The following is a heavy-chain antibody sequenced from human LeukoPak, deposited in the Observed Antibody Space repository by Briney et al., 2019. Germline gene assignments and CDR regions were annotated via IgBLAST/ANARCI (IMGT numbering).Heavy chain of an antibody. J-gene: IGHJ6*03. V-gene: IGHV4-61*02. D-gene: IGHD3-10*01. Sequence: SQTLSLSCTVSGGSVSSGNNYWSWIRQSAGKGLEWIGRIYPSGNTNYNPSLKSRVTMSVDTSKNQFSLKLSSVTAADTAVYYCARDRGDYYGSGSSTYYYYMDVWGKGTTVTVSS. CDR2: IYPSGNT. CDR1: GGSVSSGNNY. CDR3: ARDRGDYYGSGSSTYYYYMDV.